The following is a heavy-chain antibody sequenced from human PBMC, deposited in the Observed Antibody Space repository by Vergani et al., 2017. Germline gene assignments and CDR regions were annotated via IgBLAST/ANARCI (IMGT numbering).Heavy chain of an antibody. D-gene: IGHD1-14*01. CDR2: VEDSGYF. CDR3: ARSIVSRNPPDCFDN. CDR1: GGSLSGYY. Sequence: QVQLQESGPGLVRPSETLSLTCTVSGGSLSGYYWNWIRPTPGEGLEWIGYVEDSGYFNYNPSLKTRVSMSSDTSNNQFSLMLSSVTVADTAVYYCARSIVSRNPPDCFDNWGQGTLVTVSS. V-gene: IGHV4-59*01. J-gene: IGHJ4*02.